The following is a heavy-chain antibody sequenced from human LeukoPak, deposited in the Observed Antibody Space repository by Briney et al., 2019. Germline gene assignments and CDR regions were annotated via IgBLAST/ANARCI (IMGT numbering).Heavy chain of an antibody. J-gene: IGHJ5*02. D-gene: IGHD2-21*02. CDR3: VRDPLAYCTGDCYGSFFGP. Sequence: GASVKVSCKTSGFTFTNFGISWVRQAPGQGPEWMGWVSGYSANTNSAQKLRDRITMTIDTSTSTAYVELRALRSDDTAVYYCVRDPLAYCTGDCYGSFFGPWGQGTLVTVSS. CDR2: VSGYSANT. V-gene: IGHV1-18*01. CDR1: GFTFTNFG.